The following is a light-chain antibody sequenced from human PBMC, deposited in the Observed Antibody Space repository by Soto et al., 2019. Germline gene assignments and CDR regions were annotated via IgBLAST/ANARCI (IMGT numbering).Light chain of an antibody. CDR3: QQSYSSPRT. J-gene: IGKJ1*01. CDR2: AAS. CDR1: QSISSY. Sequence: DIQMTQSPSSLSASVGDRVTITCRASQSISSYLNWYQQKPRKAPKLLIYAASSLQSGVPSRFSGSGSGTHFTLTISSLQPEDFATYYCQQSYSSPRTFGQGTKVEV. V-gene: IGKV1-39*01.